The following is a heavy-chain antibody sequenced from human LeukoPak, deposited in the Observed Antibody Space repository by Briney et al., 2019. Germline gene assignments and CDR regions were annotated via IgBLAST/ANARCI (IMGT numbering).Heavy chain of an antibody. Sequence: PGGSLRLSCAASGFTFSSYGMSWVRQAPGKGLEWVSAISGSGGSTYYADSVKGRFTISRDNSKNTLYLQMNSLRAEDTAAYYCARELSGYDHFDYWGQGTLVTVSS. V-gene: IGHV3-23*01. CDR3: ARELSGYDHFDY. CDR2: ISGSGGST. D-gene: IGHD5-12*01. CDR1: GFTFSSYG. J-gene: IGHJ4*02.